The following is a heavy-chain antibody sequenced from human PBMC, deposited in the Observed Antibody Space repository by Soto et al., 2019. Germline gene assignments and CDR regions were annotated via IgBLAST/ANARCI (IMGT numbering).Heavy chain of an antibody. V-gene: IGHV3-21*01. D-gene: IGHD3-22*01. CDR2: ISSSSSYI. CDR3: ARDYYDSNGYFSAEYFQH. CDR1: GFTFSSYS. J-gene: IGHJ1*01. Sequence: PGGSLRLSCAASGFTFSSYSMNWVRKAPGKGLEWVSSISSSSSYIYYADSVKGRFTISRDNAKNSLYLQMNSLRAEDTAVYYCARDYYDSNGYFSAEYFQHWGQGTLVTVSS.